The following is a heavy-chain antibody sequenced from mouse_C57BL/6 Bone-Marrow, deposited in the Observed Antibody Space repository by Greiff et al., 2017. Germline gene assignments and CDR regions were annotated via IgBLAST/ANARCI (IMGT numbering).Heavy chain of an antibody. J-gene: IGHJ3*01. CDR3: ARADSSDPDWFAY. D-gene: IGHD3-2*02. Sequence: EVQGVESGGGLVKPGGSLTLSCAASGFTFSSYAMPWVRQPPEKRLEWVATIRDGGSYTYYPANVKGRLTITRDNAKNNLYLQMSHLKSEDTAMYYCARADSSDPDWFAYWGQGTLVTVSA. CDR1: GFTFSSYA. V-gene: IGHV5-4*01. CDR2: IRDGGSYT.